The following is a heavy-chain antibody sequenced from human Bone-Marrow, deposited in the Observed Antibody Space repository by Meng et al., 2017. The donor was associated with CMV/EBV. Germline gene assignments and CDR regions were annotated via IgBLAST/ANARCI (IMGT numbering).Heavy chain of an antibody. Sequence: SGPTLVKPTETLTLTCTVPGFSLSNARMGVSWIRQPPGKALEWLAHIFSNDEKSYSTSLKSRLTISKDTSKSQVVLTMTNMDPVDTATYYCARSSKFGGNEGAFDIWGQGTMVTVSS. V-gene: IGHV2-26*01. J-gene: IGHJ3*02. D-gene: IGHD4-23*01. CDR1: GFSLSNARMG. CDR3: ARSSKFGGNEGAFDI. CDR2: IFSNDEK.